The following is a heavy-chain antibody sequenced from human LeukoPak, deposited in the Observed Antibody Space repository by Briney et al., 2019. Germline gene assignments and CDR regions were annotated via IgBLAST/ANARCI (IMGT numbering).Heavy chain of an antibody. Sequence: SETLSLTCTVSGGSISSSSYYWGWIRQPPGKGLEWIGSIYYSGSTYYNPSLKSRVTISVDTSKNQFSLKLSSVTAADTAVYYCARRRYCSGGSCPPLPDYWGQGTLVTVSS. V-gene: IGHV4-39*01. J-gene: IGHJ4*02. CDR1: GGSISSSSYY. CDR3: ARRRYCSGGSCPPLPDY. CDR2: IYYSGST. D-gene: IGHD2-15*01.